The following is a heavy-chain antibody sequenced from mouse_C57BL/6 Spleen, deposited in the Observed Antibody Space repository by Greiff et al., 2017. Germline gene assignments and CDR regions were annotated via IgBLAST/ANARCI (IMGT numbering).Heavy chain of an antibody. V-gene: IGHV1-82*01. CDR1: GYAFSSSW. D-gene: IGHD1-1*01. J-gene: IGHJ3*01. CDR2: IYPGDGDT. CDR3: ARDGSSFFAY. Sequence: QVQLQQSGPELVKPGASVKISCTASGYAFSSSWMNWVKQRPGKGLEWIGRIYPGDGDTNYNGKFKGKATLTADKSSSTAYMQLSSLTSEDSAVYFCARDGSSFFAYWGQGTLVTVSA.